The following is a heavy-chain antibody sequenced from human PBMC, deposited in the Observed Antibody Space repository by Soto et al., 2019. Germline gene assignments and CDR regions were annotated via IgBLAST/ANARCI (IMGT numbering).Heavy chain of an antibody. D-gene: IGHD2-8*02. Sequence: QVQLQQWGAGLLKPSETLSLTCAVYGGSFRGYYWTWIRQPPGTGLEWSGELNHSGSTNYNPSLKSRVTISVDTSKNQCSLKLTSVPAADTAVYYCARDKITGLFDYWGQGTLVTGSS. J-gene: IGHJ4*02. CDR3: ARDKITGLFDY. CDR2: LNHSGST. V-gene: IGHV4-34*01. CDR1: GGSFRGYY.